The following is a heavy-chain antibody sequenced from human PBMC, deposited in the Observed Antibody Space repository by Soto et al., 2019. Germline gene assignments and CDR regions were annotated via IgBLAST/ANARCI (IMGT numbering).Heavy chain of an antibody. CDR2: VKSKKHGGTT. CDR3: TTDSYITVTPVRLDY. D-gene: IGHD4-4*01. V-gene: IGHV3-15*07. J-gene: IGHJ4*01. CDR1: GFTFSNAW. Sequence: GGSLRLSCAASGFTFSNAWINWVRQAPGKGLEWVGRVKSKKHGGTTDFAASVKGRFAISRDDSISMAFMRMNSLKIKDTALYYCTTDSYITVTPVRLDYWGHGTLVTVSS.